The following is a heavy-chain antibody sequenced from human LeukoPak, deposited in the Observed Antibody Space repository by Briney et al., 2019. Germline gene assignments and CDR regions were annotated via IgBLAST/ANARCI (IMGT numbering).Heavy chain of an antibody. D-gene: IGHD3-3*01. Sequence: SETLSLTCTVSGGSLSSGSISSYYWSWVRQPAGKGLEWIGRIYNSGTTNYNPSLKSRVTMSVDTSKNQLSLKLNSVTAADTAVYYCARYDSRGSASTKFDYWGPGIQVTVSS. CDR3: ARYDSRGSASTKFDY. CDR2: IYNSGTT. J-gene: IGHJ4*02. CDR1: GGSLSSGSISSYY. V-gene: IGHV4-4*07.